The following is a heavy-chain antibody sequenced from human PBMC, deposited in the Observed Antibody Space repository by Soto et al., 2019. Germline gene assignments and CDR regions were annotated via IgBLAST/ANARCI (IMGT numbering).Heavy chain of an antibody. V-gene: IGHV1-69*06. J-gene: IGHJ5*02. CDR3: ARDGGSTMVRGVLVNNWFDP. CDR2: IIPIFGTA. D-gene: IGHD3-10*01. Sequence: ASVKVSCKASGGTFSSYAISWVRQAPGQGLEWMGGIIPIFGTANYAQKFQGRVTITADKSTSTAYMELSSLRSEDTAVYYCARDGGSTMVRGVLVNNWFDPWGQGTLVTVSS. CDR1: GGTFSSYA.